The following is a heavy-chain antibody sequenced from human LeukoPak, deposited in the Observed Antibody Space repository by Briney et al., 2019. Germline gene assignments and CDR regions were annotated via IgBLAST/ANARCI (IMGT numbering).Heavy chain of an antibody. Sequence: PGGSLRLSCAASGFTFSSYAMSWVRQAPGKGLEWVSAISGSGGSTYYADSVKGRLTISRDNSKNTLYLQMNSLRAEDTAVYYCAKSPTYDFWSGYYRDWFDPWGQGTLVTVSS. V-gene: IGHV3-23*01. J-gene: IGHJ5*02. CDR3: AKSPTYDFWSGYYRDWFDP. CDR1: GFTFSSYA. D-gene: IGHD3-3*01. CDR2: ISGSGGST.